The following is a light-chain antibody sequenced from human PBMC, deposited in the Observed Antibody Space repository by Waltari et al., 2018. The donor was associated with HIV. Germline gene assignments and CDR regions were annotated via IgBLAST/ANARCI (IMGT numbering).Light chain of an antibody. CDR2: GAS. Sequence: EIVMTQSPATLSVSPGERSTLSCRASQSVSSNLAWYQQKPGQAPRLIIYGASTRATDIPARFSGSGSGTEFTLTISSLQSEDFAVYYCQQYNNWLRTFGQGTKVEIK. V-gene: IGKV3-15*01. CDR1: QSVSSN. J-gene: IGKJ1*01. CDR3: QQYNNWLRT.